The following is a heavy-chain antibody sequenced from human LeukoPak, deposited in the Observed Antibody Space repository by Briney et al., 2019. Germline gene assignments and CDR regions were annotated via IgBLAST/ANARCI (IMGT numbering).Heavy chain of an antibody. D-gene: IGHD1-26*01. V-gene: IGHV1-18*04. Sequence: ASVKVSCKASGYTFTSYYMHWVRQAPGQGLEWMGWISAYNGNTNYAQKLQGRVTMTTDTSTSTAYMELRSLRSDDTAVYYCARLGGSYYYYYMDVWGKGTTVTVSS. CDR3: ARLGGSYYYYYMDV. CDR2: ISAYNGNT. CDR1: GYTFTSYY. J-gene: IGHJ6*03.